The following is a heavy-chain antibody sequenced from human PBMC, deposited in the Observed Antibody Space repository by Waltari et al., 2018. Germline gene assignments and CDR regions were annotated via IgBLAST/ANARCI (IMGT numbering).Heavy chain of an antibody. D-gene: IGHD2-15*01. CDR3: ARALVVAATRGPLGY. V-gene: IGHV1-2*02. CDR2: INPNSGGT. CDR1: GYTFTGYY. Sequence: QVQLVQSGAEVKKPGASVTVSCKASGYTFTGYYMHWVRPAPGQGLEWMGWINPNSGGTNYAQKFQGRVTMTRDTSISTAYMELSRLRSDDTAVYYCARALVVAATRGPLGYWGQGTLVTVSS. J-gene: IGHJ4*02.